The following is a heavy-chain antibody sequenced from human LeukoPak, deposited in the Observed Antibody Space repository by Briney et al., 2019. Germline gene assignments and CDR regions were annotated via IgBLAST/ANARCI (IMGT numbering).Heavy chain of an antibody. CDR2: FDPEDGET. V-gene: IGHV1-24*01. CDR3: ARDKPLDDFWSGYRLQYYFDY. J-gene: IGHJ4*02. CDR1: GYTLTELS. Sequence: ASVKVSCKVSGYTLTELSMHWVRQAPGKGLEWMGGFDPEDGETIYAQKFQGRVTMTRDMSISTAYMELSRLRSDDTAVYYCARDKPLDDFWSGYRLQYYFDYWGQGTLVTVSS. D-gene: IGHD3-3*01.